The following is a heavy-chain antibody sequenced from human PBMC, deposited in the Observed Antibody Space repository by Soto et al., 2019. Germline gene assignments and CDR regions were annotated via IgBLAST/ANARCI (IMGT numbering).Heavy chain of an antibody. CDR1: GFTFSSYG. J-gene: IGHJ6*02. CDR3: AKSSYSSSSDLWRTLIYYYGMDV. CDR2: ISYDGSNK. Sequence: GGSLRLSCAASGFTFSSYGMHWVRQAPGKGLEWVAVISYDGSNKYYADSVKGRFTISRDNSKNTLYLQMNSLRAEDTAVYYCAKSSYSSSSDLWRTLIYYYGMDVWGQGTTVTVSS. D-gene: IGHD6-6*01. V-gene: IGHV3-30*18.